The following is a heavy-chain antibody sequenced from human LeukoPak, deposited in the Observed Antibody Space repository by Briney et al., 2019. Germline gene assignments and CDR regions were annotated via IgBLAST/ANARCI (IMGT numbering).Heavy chain of an antibody. CDR3: ARGALWFGERYNWFDP. V-gene: IGHV4-59*12. CDR2: IYYSGST. CDR1: GDSIRSYY. J-gene: IGHJ5*02. Sequence: SETLSLTCIVSGDSIRSYYWSWIRQPPGKGLEWIGYIYYSGSTKYNPSLKSRVTISVDTSKNQFSLKLSSVTAAVTAVYYCARGALWFGERYNWFDPWGQGTLVTVSS. D-gene: IGHD3-10*01.